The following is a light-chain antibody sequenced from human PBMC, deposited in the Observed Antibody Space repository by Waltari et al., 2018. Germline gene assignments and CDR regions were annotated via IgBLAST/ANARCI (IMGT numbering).Light chain of an antibody. V-gene: IGLV2-14*01. CDR1: SSDVGGYEY. CDR3: SSYTSSKSFA. CDR2: DVS. J-gene: IGLJ2*01. Sequence: QSALTQPPPVSGSPGQSITIPCTGTSSDVGGYEYVPWYQQHPGKAPKFIIYDVSKRPSGVSNRFSGSKSGNTASLTISGLQAEDEADYYCSSYTSSKSFAFGGGTKLTVL.